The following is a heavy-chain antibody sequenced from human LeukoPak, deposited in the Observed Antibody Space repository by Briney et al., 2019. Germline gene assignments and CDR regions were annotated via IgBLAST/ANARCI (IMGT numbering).Heavy chain of an antibody. Sequence: ASVNVSCKASGYTFTSYDINWVRQATGQGLEWMGWMNPNSGNTGYAQKFQGRVTMTRNTSISTAYMELSSLRSEDTAVYYCARGRRGTTVTTRKYYFDYWGQGTLVTVSS. V-gene: IGHV1-8*01. CDR1: GYTFTSYD. D-gene: IGHD4-17*01. CDR2: MNPNSGNT. J-gene: IGHJ4*02. CDR3: ARGRRGTTVTTRKYYFDY.